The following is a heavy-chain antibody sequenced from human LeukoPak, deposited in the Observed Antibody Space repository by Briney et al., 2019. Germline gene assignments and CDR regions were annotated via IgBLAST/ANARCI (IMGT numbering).Heavy chain of an antibody. D-gene: IGHD3-10*01. CDR2: IYHSGSS. Sequence: PSETLSLTCTVSGYSISSGYYWGWIRQPPGKGLEWIGSIYHSGSSYQNPSLKSRVTISVDTSKNQFSLKLSSVTAADTAIYYCARTFGSGGTNWFDPWGQGTVVTVSS. J-gene: IGHJ5*02. CDR3: ARTFGSGGTNWFDP. V-gene: IGHV4-38-2*02. CDR1: GYSISSGYY.